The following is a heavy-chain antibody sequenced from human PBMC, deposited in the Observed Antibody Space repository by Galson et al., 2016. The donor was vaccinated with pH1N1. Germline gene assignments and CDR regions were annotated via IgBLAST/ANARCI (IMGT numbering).Heavy chain of an antibody. CDR3: ATDFRDCSGGTCYSGTDY. CDR2: IDPSGGST. J-gene: IGHJ4*02. Sequence: SVKVSCKASGYSFTSYYMHWVRQAPGQGLEWMGIIDPSGGSTTYAQRLQGRVTMTRDTSTSTVHMDLRSLRSDDTAVYYCATDFRDCSGGTCYSGTDYWGQGTLVTVSS. V-gene: IGHV1-46*04. D-gene: IGHD2-15*01. CDR1: GYSFTSYY.